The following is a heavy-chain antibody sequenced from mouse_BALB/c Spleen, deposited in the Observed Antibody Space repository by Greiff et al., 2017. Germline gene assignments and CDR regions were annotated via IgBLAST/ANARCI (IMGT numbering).Heavy chain of an antibody. CDR1: GYTFTSYY. CDR2: INPSNGGT. J-gene: IGHJ2*01. V-gene: IGHV1S81*02. CDR3: TRLGKLGPGFAY. Sequence: VKLVESGAELVKPGASVKLSCKASGYTFTSYYMYWVKQRPGQGLEWIGEINPSNGGTNFNEKFKSKATLTVDKSSSTAYMQLSSLTSEDSAVYYCTRLGKLGPGFAYWGQGTTLTVSS. D-gene: IGHD4-1*01.